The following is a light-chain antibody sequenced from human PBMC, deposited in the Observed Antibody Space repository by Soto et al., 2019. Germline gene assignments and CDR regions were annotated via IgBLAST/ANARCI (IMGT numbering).Light chain of an antibody. V-gene: IGLV2-14*01. CDR3: SSYTSSSTPHVV. Sequence: QSALTQPASVSGSPGQSITISCTGTSSDVGGYNYVSWYQQYPGKAPKLMIYDVSNRPSGVSNRFSGSKSGNTASLTISGLQAEDEADYYCSSYTSSSTPHVVFGGGIKLTVL. CDR2: DVS. CDR1: SSDVGGYNY. J-gene: IGLJ2*01.